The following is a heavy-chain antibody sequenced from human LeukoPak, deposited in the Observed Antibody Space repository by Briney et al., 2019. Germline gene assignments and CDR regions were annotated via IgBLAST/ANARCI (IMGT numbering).Heavy chain of an antibody. CDR1: GYSISSGYY. D-gene: IGHD5-18*01. CDR2: IYHSGST. CDR3: AREVDTDIGGYFDY. V-gene: IGHV4-38-2*02. Sequence: SETLSLTCTVSGYSISSGYYWGWIRQPPGKGLEWIGSIYHSGSTYYNPSLKSRVTISVDTSKNQFSLKLSSVTAADTAVYYCAREVDTDIGGYFDYWGQGTLVTVSS. J-gene: IGHJ4*02.